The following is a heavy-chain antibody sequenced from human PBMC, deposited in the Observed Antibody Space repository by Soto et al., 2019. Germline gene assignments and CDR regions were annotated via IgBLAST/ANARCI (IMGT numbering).Heavy chain of an antibody. J-gene: IGHJ4*02. V-gene: IGHV4-34*01. D-gene: IGHD1-26*01. CDR3: ARHHVRGRTIVGAAEY. Sequence: PSETLSLTCAVYGGSFSGYYWSGIRQPPGKGLAWIGEINYSGSTNYNPSLKSRVSISVDTSKNPLFLNMSSVTAADTAMYYCARHHVRGRTIVGAAEYWGQGTLVTVSS. CDR1: GGSFSGYY. CDR2: INYSGST.